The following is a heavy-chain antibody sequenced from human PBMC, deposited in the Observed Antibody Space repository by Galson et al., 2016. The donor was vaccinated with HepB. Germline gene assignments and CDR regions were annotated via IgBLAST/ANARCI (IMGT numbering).Heavy chain of an antibody. CDR3: ATGPRVGSPEQFPH. CDR2: TDPSDSHS. D-gene: IGHD3-10*01. Sequence: QSGAEVKKPGESLRISCRGSGYIFNTYWISWVRQMPGIGLEWMGRTDPSDSHSDYSTSFRGHVSISLDKSLNTVYLQWSSLRASDTAVFYCATGPRVGSPEQFPHWGQGTLVIVSP. CDR1: GYIFNTYW. J-gene: IGHJ1*01. V-gene: IGHV5-10-1*01.